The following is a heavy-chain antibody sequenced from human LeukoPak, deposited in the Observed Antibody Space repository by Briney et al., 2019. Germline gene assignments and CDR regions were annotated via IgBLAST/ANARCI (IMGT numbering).Heavy chain of an antibody. D-gene: IGHD3-16*02. CDR1: GGSITSDY. CDR2: VHNSGTT. V-gene: IGHV4-59*01. J-gene: IGHJ4*02. CDR3: ARVVIHGYSDY. Sequence: SETLSLTCTVSGGSITSDYWSWIREPPGKGLEWIGYVHNSGTTKYNPSVKSRVTISLDSPKNQFSLQLRSVTATDTAVYYCARVVIHGYSDYWGQGILVTVSS.